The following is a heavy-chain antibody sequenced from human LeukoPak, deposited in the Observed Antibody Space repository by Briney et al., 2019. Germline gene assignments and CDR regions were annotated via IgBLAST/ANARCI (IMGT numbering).Heavy chain of an antibody. CDR3: ARERSGWFFSN. D-gene: IGHD6-19*01. CDR2: INPYNGNT. V-gene: IGHV1-18*01. CDR1: GYSFTSYG. Sequence: AASVKVSCKASGYSFTSYGITWVRQAPGQGLEWMGWINPYNGNTNYARKLQGRVTMTTDTSTSTAYMDLRSLRSDDTAVYYCARERSGWFFSNWGQGTLVTVSS. J-gene: IGHJ4*02.